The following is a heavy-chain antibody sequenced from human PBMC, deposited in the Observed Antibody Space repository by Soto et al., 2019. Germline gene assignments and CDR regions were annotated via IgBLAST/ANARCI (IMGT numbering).Heavy chain of an antibody. CDR3: ARKKTNRFDP. CDR1: CDSISSSY. CDR2: IYYSGST. V-gene: IGHV4-59*08. J-gene: IGHJ5*02. Sequence: SATLSLTCTFCCDSISSSYWSWIRQPPGRGLEWIGYIYYSGSTNYNPSLKSRVTMSVDTSSNQFSLRLSSVTAADTAGYYCARKKTNRFDPWGQGTLVTVPS.